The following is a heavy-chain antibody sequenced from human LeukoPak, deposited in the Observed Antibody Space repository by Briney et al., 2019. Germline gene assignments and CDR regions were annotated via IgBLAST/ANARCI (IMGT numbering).Heavy chain of an antibody. V-gene: IGHV3-21*01. Sequence: AGGSLRLSCAASGFTFSSYSMNWVRQAPGKGLEWVSSISSSSSYIYYADSVKGRFTISRDNAKNSLYLQMNSLRAEDTAVCYCASTNYGDYGWPDVRGQGTLVTVSS. CDR3: ASTNYGDYGWPDV. J-gene: IGHJ4*02. CDR2: ISSSSSYI. D-gene: IGHD4-17*01. CDR1: GFTFSSYS.